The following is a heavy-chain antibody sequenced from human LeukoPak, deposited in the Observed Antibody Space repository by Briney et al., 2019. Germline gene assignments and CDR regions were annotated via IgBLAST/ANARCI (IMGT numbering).Heavy chain of an antibody. V-gene: IGHV4-4*07. Sequence: PSETLSLTCTVSACTISSYYWSWHRQPAGKELEGIGRSYNSGSPNYNPSLKGRVNMSVDTSKDQFSLKLSSVTAADTAVYYCGRSGGSGFQLDNWGQGTLVTVSS. CDR1: ACTISSYY. D-gene: IGHD3-16*01. J-gene: IGHJ4*02. CDR2: SYNSGSP. CDR3: GRSGGSGFQLDN.